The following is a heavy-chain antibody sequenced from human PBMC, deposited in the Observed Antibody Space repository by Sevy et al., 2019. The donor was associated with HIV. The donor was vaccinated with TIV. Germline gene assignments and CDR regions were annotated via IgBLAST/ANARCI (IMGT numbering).Heavy chain of an antibody. J-gene: IGHJ4*02. D-gene: IGHD2-21*01. CDR2: ISAYNGNR. Sequence: ASVKVSCKASGYTFTNYRISWVRQAPGQGLEWMGWISAYNGNRNYAQKLQGRVTMTTDTSTRTAYMELRGPRSDAPANDYCANSETSRHGPYYFEYWGQGTLVTVSS. CDR1: GYTFTNYR. V-gene: IGHV1-18*01. CDR3: ANSETSRHGPYYFEY.